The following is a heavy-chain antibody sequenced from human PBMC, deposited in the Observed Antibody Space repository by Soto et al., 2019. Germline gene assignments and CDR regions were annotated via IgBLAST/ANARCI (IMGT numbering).Heavy chain of an antibody. CDR1: GFTFSSCA. CDR2: ISGSGGST. D-gene: IGHD6-19*01. V-gene: IGHV3-23*01. Sequence: EVQLLESGGGLVQPGGSLRLSCAASGFTFSSCAKSWVRQAPGKGLEWVSGISGSGGSTYYADSVKGRFTISRDNSKNTLYLQMNSLRAEDTAIYYCAKEIAVAGPSYFDFWGQGTLVTVSS. J-gene: IGHJ4*02. CDR3: AKEIAVAGPSYFDF.